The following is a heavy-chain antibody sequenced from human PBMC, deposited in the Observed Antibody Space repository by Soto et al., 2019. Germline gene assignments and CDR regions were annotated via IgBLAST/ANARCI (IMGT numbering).Heavy chain of an antibody. D-gene: IGHD5-12*01. Sequence: ASVKVSCKASGYTFTSYDINWVRQATGQGLEWMGWMNPNSGNTGYAQKFQGRVTMTRNTSISTAYMELSSLRSEDTAVYYCARGGYPSGYDCLGLYYYYYYGMDVWGQGTTVTVSS. CDR1: GYTFTSYD. CDR3: ARGGYPSGYDCLGLYYYYYYGMDV. CDR2: MNPNSGNT. V-gene: IGHV1-8*01. J-gene: IGHJ6*02.